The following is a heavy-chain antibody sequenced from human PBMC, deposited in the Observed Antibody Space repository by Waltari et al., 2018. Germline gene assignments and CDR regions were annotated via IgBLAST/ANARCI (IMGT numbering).Heavy chain of an antibody. CDR1: GDSVSSNSAA. Sequence: QVQLQQSGPGLVKPSQTLSLTCAISGDSVSSNSAAWNWIRQSPSRGLEWLGRTYYRSKWYNDYAVSVKSRITSNPDTSKNQFSLQLNSVTPEDTAVYYCARALPGGTMIVVASDWYFDLWGRGTLVTVSS. CDR3: ARALPGGTMIVVASDWYFDL. D-gene: IGHD3-22*01. CDR2: TYYRSKWYN. V-gene: IGHV6-1*01. J-gene: IGHJ2*01.